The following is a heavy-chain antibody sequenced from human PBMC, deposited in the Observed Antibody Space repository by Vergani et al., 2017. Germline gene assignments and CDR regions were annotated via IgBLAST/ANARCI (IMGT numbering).Heavy chain of an antibody. CDR2: INPNSGGT. V-gene: IGHV1-2*02. D-gene: IGHD1-14*01. CDR1: GYTFTGYY. Sequence: VQLVKSGAEVKKPGASVKVSCKASGYTFTGYYMHWVRQAPGQGLEWMGWINPNSGGTNYAQKFQGRVTMTRDTSISTAYMELSRLRSDDTAVYYCASSNWNHVRPIYAFDIWGQGTMVTVSS. J-gene: IGHJ3*02. CDR3: ASSNWNHVRPIYAFDI.